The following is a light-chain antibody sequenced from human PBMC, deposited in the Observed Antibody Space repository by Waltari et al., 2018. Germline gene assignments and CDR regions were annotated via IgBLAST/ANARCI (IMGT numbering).Light chain of an antibody. CDR3: MQGSHWPYT. V-gene: IGKV2-30*02. CDR2: KVS. CDR1: QSLVLGDGNTY. Sequence: DFVLTQSPLSLPVTLGQPASISCRSSQSLVLGDGNTYLNWFQQRPGQCPRGIIYKVSDRDSGVPDRLRGSGSGTDFTLKISRVEAEDVGIYYCMQGSHWPYTFGQGTKLEI. J-gene: IGKJ2*01.